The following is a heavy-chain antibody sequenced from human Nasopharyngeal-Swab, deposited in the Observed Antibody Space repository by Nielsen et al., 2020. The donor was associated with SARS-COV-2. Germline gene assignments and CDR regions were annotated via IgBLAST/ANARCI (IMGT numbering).Heavy chain of an antibody. CDR1: SGSISSYY. CDR3: ARDGVVYTSSWYGDNWFDP. CDR2: IYYSGST. D-gene: IGHD6-13*01. Sequence: SETLSLTCTVSSGSISSYYWSWIRQPPGKGLEWIGYIYYSGSTNYNPSLKSRVTISVDTSKNQFSLMLNSVTAADAAVYYCARDGVVYTSSWYGDNWFDPWGQGTLVTVSS. J-gene: IGHJ5*02. V-gene: IGHV4-59*13.